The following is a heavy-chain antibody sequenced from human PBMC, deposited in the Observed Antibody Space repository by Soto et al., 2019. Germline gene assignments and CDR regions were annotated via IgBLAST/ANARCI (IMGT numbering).Heavy chain of an antibody. CDR1: GFTFSTYA. D-gene: IGHD3-16*01. V-gene: IGHV3-23*01. Sequence: EVQLLESGGDLVHPGGSLRLSCAASGFTFSTYALTWVRQAPGKGLEWVATISGSGDYTYYGDSVKGRFSLSRDNSKNTVSLQKNSLIAEDTAIYYCAKDQANYAPDGVDVWGQGTTVTVSS. CDR3: AKDQANYAPDGVDV. J-gene: IGHJ6*02. CDR2: ISGSGDYT.